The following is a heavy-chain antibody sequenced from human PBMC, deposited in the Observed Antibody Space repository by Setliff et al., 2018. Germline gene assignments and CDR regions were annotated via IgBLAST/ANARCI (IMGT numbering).Heavy chain of an antibody. CDR3: ARGRDYNFWSGYYSPDAFDI. Sequence: SETLSLTCTVSGGSIGSSSYYWGWIRQPPGKGLEWIGSIYYSGSTYYNPSLKSRVTISVDTSKNQFSLKLSSVTAADTAVYYCARGRDYNFWSGYYSPDAFDIWGQGTMVTVS. D-gene: IGHD3-3*01. J-gene: IGHJ3*02. V-gene: IGHV4-39*07. CDR1: GGSIGSSSYY. CDR2: IYYSGST.